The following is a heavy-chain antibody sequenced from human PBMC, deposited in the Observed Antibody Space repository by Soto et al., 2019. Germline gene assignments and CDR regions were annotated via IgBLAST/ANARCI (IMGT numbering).Heavy chain of an antibody. CDR2: IIPIFGTA. J-gene: IGHJ6*02. V-gene: IGHV1-69*01. CDR1: GGTFSSYA. Sequence: QVQLVQSGAEVKKPGSSVKVSCKASGGTFSSYAISWVRQAPGQGLEWMGGIIPIFGTANYAQKFQGRVTITADEYTITAYMELSSLRAEDTAVYYCARALLTLTGSNYYYGMDVWGQGTTVTVSS. CDR3: ARALLTLTGSNYYYGMDV. D-gene: IGHD1-20*01.